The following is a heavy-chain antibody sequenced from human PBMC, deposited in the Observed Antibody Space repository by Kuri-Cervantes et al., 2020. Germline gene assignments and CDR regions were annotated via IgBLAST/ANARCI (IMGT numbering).Heavy chain of an antibody. J-gene: IGHJ6*02. D-gene: IGHD2-2*01. CDR1: GYTFTGYY. CDR3: ARDRPAAHSYGMDV. V-gene: IGHV1-2*02. CDR2: INPNSGGT. Sequence: ASVKVSCKASGYTFTGYYMHWVRQAPGQGLEWMGWINPNSGGTNYAQKFQGRVTMTRDTSISTAYMELSRLRSDDTAVYYCARDRPAAHSYGMDVWGQGTTVTVSS.